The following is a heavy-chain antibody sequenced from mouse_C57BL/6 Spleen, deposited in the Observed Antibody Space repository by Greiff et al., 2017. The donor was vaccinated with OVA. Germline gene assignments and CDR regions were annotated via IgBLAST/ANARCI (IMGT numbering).Heavy chain of an antibody. CDR2: IDPSDSYT. V-gene: IGHV1-50*01. CDR1: GYTFTSYW. CDR3: ARSYYGSSYDFDY. Sequence: QVQLQQPGAELVKPGASVKLSCKASGYTFTSYWMQWVKQRPGQGLEWIGEIDPSDSYTNYNQKFKGKATLTEDTASSTAYMQLSSLTFEDSAVYDCARSYYGSSYDFDYWGQGTTLTVSS. J-gene: IGHJ2*01. D-gene: IGHD1-1*01.